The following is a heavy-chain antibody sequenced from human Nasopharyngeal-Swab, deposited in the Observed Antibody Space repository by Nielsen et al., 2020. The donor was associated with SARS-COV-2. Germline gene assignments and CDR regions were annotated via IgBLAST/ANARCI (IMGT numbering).Heavy chain of an antibody. CDR2: IYYSGST. D-gene: IGHD3-10*01. J-gene: IGHJ6*03. V-gene: IGHV4-30-4*01. CDR3: AGIWFGELGYYYMDV. Sequence: WIRQPPGKGLEWIGYIYYSGSTYYNPSLKSRVTISVDTSKNQFSLKLSSVPAADTAVYYCAGIWFGELGYYYMDVWGKGTTVTVSS.